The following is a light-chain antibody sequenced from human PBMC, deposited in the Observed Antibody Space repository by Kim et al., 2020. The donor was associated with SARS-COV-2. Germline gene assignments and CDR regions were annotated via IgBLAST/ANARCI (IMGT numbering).Light chain of an antibody. CDR1: QGVRND. J-gene: IGKJ1*01. V-gene: IGKV1-17*01. CDR2: GAS. Sequence: DIQMTQSPSSLSASVGDGVTITCRASQGVRNDLGWYQQKPGQPPKRLISGASSLQSGVPSRFSGSGSGTEFTLTVSSLQPEDFATYYCLQYNDFPWTFGQGTKVDIK. CDR3: LQYNDFPWT.